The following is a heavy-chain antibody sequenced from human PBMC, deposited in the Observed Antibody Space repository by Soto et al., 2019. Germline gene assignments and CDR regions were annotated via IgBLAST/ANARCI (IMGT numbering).Heavy chain of an antibody. CDR3: AKEAPGGWHFFDT. CDR1: GFTFRTYG. CDR2: ISDDGSQK. V-gene: IGHV3-30*18. D-gene: IGHD6-19*01. Sequence: VQLVESGGGVVQPGRSLRLSCAASGFTFRTYGMHWVRQAPGKGLEWVAFISDDGSQKYYGDSVKGRFTSSRDNSKNTLSLRMISLRTEDTSVYYCAKEAPGGWHFFDTWGQGTLVTVSS. J-gene: IGHJ4*02.